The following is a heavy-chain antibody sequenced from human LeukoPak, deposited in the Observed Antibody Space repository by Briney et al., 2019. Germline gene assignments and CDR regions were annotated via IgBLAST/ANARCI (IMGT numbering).Heavy chain of an antibody. J-gene: IGHJ3*02. CDR3: ARSNYYDSSAQGAFDI. V-gene: IGHV3-7*01. Sequence: GGSLRLSCTASGFTFSSYWMSWVRQAPGKGLEWVANKKQDGSEMYYVDSVKGRFTIPRDNAKNSLYLQMNSLRAEDTAVYYCARSNYYDSSAQGAFDIWGQGTMVTVSS. CDR1: GFTFSSYW. D-gene: IGHD3-22*01. CDR2: KKQDGSEM.